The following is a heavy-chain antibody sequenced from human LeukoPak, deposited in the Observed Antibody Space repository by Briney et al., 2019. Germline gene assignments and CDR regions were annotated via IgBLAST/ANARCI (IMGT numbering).Heavy chain of an antibody. CDR1: GYSLTSYW. D-gene: IGHD5-12*01. J-gene: IGHJ4*02. CDR2: IYPGDSDT. CDR3: ERHMNRATIPDY. V-gene: IGHV5-51*01. Sequence: GESLKISWKGSGYSLTSYWIDWVRQMPGKGLEWMGIIYPGDSDTRYSPSFQGQVTISTDKSISTAHLKWSSPEDSDTAMYYCERHMNRATIPDYWGQGTLVTVSS.